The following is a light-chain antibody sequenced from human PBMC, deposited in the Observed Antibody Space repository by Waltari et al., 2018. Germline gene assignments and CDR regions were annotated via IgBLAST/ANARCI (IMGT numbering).Light chain of an antibody. J-gene: IGLJ2*01. Sequence: SYVLTQPPSVSVAPGQTASITCGGNNIGSKSVPWYQQKPGQAPVLVVYNDSDRPSGIPERFSGSNSGNTATLTISRVEAGDEADYYCQVWDSGADHVVFGGGTKLTVL. V-gene: IGLV3-21*02. CDR1: NIGSKS. CDR2: NDS. CDR3: QVWDSGADHVV.